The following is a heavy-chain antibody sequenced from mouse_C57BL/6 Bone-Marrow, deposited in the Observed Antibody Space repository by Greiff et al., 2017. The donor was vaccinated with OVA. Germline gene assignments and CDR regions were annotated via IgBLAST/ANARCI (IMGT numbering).Heavy chain of an antibody. CDR3: ARNDYDYDRGVYYFDY. CDR2: IWSGGST. D-gene: IGHD2-4*01. J-gene: IGHJ2*01. V-gene: IGHV2-2*01. CDR1: GFSLTSYG. Sequence: QVQLKQSGPGLVQPSQSLSITCTVSGFSLTSYGVHWVRQSPGKGLEWLGVIWSGGSTDYNAAFISRLSISKDNSKSQVFFKMNSLQADDTAIYYCARNDYDYDRGVYYFDYWGQGTTLTVSS.